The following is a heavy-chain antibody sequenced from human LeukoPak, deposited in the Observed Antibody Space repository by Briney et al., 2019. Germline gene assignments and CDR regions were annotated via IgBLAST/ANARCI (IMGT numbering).Heavy chain of an antibody. V-gene: IGHV3-30-3*01. CDR3: ETGIAVAPFDY. D-gene: IGHD6-19*01. Sequence: PGRSLRLSCAASGFTFSSYAMHWVRQAPGKGLEWVAVISYDGSNKYYADSVKGRFTISRDNSKNTLYLQMNSLRAEDTAVYYCETGIAVAPFDYWGQGTLVTVSS. CDR2: ISYDGSNK. J-gene: IGHJ4*02. CDR1: GFTFSSYA.